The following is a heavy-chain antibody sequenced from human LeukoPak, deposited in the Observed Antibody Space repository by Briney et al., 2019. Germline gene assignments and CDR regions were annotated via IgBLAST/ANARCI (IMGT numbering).Heavy chain of an antibody. J-gene: IGHJ3*02. V-gene: IGHV4-61*02. Sequence: SETLSLTCTVSGGSISSGSYYWSWIRQPAGKGLEWIGRIYTSGSTNYNPSLKSRVTISVDTSKNQFSLKLSSVTAADTAVYYCTGGEWLGRDIWGQGTMVTVSS. CDR2: IYTSGST. CDR1: GGSISSGSYY. CDR3: TGGEWLGRDI. D-gene: IGHD3-3*01.